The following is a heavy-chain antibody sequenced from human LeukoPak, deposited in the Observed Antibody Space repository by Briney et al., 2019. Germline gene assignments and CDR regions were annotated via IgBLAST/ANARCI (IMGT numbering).Heavy chain of an antibody. CDR1: GDSMSIGYY. J-gene: IGHJ1*01. D-gene: IGHD6-19*01. CDR2: ISYNGNT. CDR3: ARSFSSGWPAYSLH. Sequence: PSETLSLTCTVSGDSMSIGYYWGWIRQPPGKGLEWIGTISYNGNTYYNPSLKTRVTISVDTSKNQFSLKLTSVTAADTAVYFCARSFSSGWPAYSLHWGQGTLATVSS. V-gene: IGHV4-38-2*02.